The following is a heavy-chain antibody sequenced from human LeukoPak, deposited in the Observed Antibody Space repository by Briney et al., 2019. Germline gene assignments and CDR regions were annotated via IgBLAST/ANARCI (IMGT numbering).Heavy chain of an antibody. V-gene: IGHV3-21*01. CDR3: ARDQRDFWSGPRRAYNWFDP. CDR2: ISSSSSYI. Sequence: PGGSLRLSCAASGFTFSSYSMNWVRQAPGKGLEWVSSISSSSSYIYYADSVKGRFTISRDNAKNSLYLQMNSLRDEDTAVYYCARDQRDFWSGPRRAYNWFDPWGQGTLVTVSS. CDR1: GFTFSSYS. D-gene: IGHD3-3*01. J-gene: IGHJ5*02.